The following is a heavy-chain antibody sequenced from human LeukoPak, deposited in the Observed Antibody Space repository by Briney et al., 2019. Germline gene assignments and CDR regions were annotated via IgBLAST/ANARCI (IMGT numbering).Heavy chain of an antibody. J-gene: IGHJ4*02. CDR3: ARGEGGSAYNYAFDY. V-gene: IGHV3-48*04. D-gene: IGHD3-22*01. CDR2: TSSGSSTI. Sequence: GGSLRLSCTASGFTFSNYWMIWVRQAPGKGLEWISYTSSGSSTIYYADSVKGRFTISRDNAKNSLSLQMNSLRAEDTAVYYCARGEGGSAYNYAFDYWGQGTLVTVSS. CDR1: GFTFSNYW.